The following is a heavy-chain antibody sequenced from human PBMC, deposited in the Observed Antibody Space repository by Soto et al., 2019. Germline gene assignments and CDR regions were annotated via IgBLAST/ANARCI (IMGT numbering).Heavy chain of an antibody. CDR3: ARQGGERTVQDMVYYYYYYMDV. V-gene: IGHV3-33*01. Sequence: GGSLRLSCAASGFTFSSYGMHWVRQAPGKGLEWVAVIWYDGSNKYYADSVKGRFTISRDNSKNTLYLQMNSLRAEDTAVYYCARQGGERTVQDMVYYYYYYMDVWGKGTTVTVSS. CDR2: IWYDGSNK. D-gene: IGHD3-10*01. J-gene: IGHJ6*03. CDR1: GFTFSSYG.